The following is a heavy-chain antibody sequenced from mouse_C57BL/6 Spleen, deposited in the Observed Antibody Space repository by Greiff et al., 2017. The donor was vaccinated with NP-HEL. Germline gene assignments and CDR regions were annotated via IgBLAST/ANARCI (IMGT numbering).Heavy chain of an antibody. CDR1: GFTFSSYA. D-gene: IGHD1-1*01. Sequence: EVMLVESGGGLVKPGGSLKLSCAASGFTFSSYAMSWVRQTPEKRLEWVATISDGGSYTYYPDNVKGRCTISRDNAKNNLYLQMSHLKSEDTAMYYCARDDLRNYAMDYWGQGTSVTVSS. CDR3: ARDDLRNYAMDY. V-gene: IGHV5-4*01. J-gene: IGHJ4*01. CDR2: ISDGGSYT.